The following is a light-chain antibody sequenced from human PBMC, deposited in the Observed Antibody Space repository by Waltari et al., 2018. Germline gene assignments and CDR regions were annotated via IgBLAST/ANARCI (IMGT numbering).Light chain of an antibody. J-gene: IGLJ3*02. CDR3: CSYADSRTWV. CDR2: QVN. V-gene: IGLV2-23*02. CDR1: SPDIAYYNL. Sequence: QSVLTQPASVSGSPGQPITISCTGPSPDIAYYNLVSWYQQYPGKAPKVMIYQVNKRPSETSNRFSGSKSGNTASLTISGLQAEDEADYYCCSYADSRTWVFGGGTKLTVL.